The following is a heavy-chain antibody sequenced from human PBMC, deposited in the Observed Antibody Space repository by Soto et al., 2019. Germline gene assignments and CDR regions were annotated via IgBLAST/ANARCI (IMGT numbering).Heavy chain of an antibody. Sequence: QVQLVESGGGVVQPGRSLRLSCSASGFRFSAYGMHWVRQAPGKGLEWVTVISRGGDTRYYADSVKGRFTVSRDNSKNTMYLEMNSLRTEDKALYYCAQEREWNVWDYDIWGQGTMVTVSS. CDR2: ISRGGDTR. J-gene: IGHJ3*02. CDR1: GFRFSAYG. CDR3: AQEREWNVWDYDI. D-gene: IGHD1-1*01. V-gene: IGHV3-30*18.